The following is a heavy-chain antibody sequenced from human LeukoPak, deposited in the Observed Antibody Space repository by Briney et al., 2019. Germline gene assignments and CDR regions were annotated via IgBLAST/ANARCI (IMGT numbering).Heavy chain of an antibody. V-gene: IGHV4-39*07. D-gene: IGHD1-26*01. J-gene: IGHJ4*02. CDR3: ARVGATTKTFDY. Sequence: PSETLSLTCTVSGGSISSSSYYWGWIRQPPGKGLEWIGSIYYSGSTYYNPSLKSRVTISVDTSKNQFSLKLSSVTAADTAVYYCARVGATTKTFDYWGQGTLVTVSS. CDR2: IYYSGST. CDR1: GGSISSSSYY.